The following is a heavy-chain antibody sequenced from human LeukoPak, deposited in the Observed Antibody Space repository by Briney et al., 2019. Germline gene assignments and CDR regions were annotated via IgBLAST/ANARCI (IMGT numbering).Heavy chain of an antibody. D-gene: IGHD6-19*01. CDR2: IIPIFGTA. Sequence: ASVKVSCKASGGTFSSYAISWVRQAPGQGLEWTGGIIPIFGTANYAQKFQGRVTITADESTSAAYMELSSLRSEDTAVYYCAAGRIAVAGYYYYYGMDVWGQGTTVTVSS. CDR3: AAGRIAVAGYYYYYGMDV. J-gene: IGHJ6*02. V-gene: IGHV1-69*13. CDR1: GGTFSSYA.